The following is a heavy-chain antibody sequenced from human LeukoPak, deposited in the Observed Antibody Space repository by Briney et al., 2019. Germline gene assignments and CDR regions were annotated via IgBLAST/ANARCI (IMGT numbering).Heavy chain of an antibody. J-gene: IGHJ6*03. CDR2: ISGSGGST. CDR3: AKGLRESYSSSWDYYYYMDV. D-gene: IGHD6-13*01. Sequence: GGSLRLSCAASGFTFSSYAMSWVRQAPGKGLEWVSAISGSGGSTYYADSVKGRFTISRDNSKNTLYLQMNSLRAEDTAVYYCAKGLRESYSSSWDYYYYMDVWGKGTTVTISS. CDR1: GFTFSSYA. V-gene: IGHV3-23*01.